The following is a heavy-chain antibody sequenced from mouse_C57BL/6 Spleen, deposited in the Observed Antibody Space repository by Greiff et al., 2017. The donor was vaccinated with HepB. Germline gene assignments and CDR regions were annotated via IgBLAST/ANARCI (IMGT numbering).Heavy chain of an antibody. Sequence: QVQLKESGAELARPGASVKMSCKASGYTFPSYTMHWVKQRPGQGLEWIGYINPSSGYTKYNQKFKDKATLTADKSSSTAYMQLSSLTSEDSAVYYCARAPRGSSYYFDYWGQGTTLTVSS. CDR1: GYTFPSYT. D-gene: IGHD1-1*01. CDR2: INPSSGYT. J-gene: IGHJ2*01. V-gene: IGHV1-4*01. CDR3: ARAPRGSSYYFDY.